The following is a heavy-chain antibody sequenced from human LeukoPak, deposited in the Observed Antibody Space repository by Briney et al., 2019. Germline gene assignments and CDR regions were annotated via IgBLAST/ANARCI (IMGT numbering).Heavy chain of an antibody. D-gene: IGHD6-19*01. CDR1: GFTVGSYY. CDR2: IYSGGST. V-gene: IGHV3-66*01. CDR3: ARGSGWDFDY. Sequence: GGSLRLSCAASGFTVGSYYMYWVRQAPGKGLEWVSFIYSGGSTYYADSVKGRFTISRDNSKNTLYLQMNSLRAEDTAVYYCARGSGWDFDYWGQGTLVTVSS. J-gene: IGHJ4*02.